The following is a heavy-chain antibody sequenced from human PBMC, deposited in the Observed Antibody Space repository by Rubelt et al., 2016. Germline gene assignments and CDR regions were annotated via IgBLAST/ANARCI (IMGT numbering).Heavy chain of an antibody. V-gene: IGHV4-30-2*04. Sequence: KSRVTISVDTSKNQFSLKLSSVTAADTAVYYCARDVKDIVVVVAAKPGWFDPWGQGTLVTVSS. D-gene: IGHD2-15*01. CDR3: ARDVKDIVVVVAAKPGWFDP. J-gene: IGHJ5*02.